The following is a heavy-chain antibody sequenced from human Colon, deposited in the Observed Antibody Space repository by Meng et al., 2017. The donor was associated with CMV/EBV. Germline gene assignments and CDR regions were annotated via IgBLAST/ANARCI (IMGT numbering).Heavy chain of an antibody. CDR2: IYNSGST. Sequence: QLQLEESGPGLVKPSETLSLTCSVSGGSFTTNSYFWAWIRQPPGKGLEYIGSIYNSGSTYYNASLKSRVTMSVDTSKNQFSLKLSSVTAADTAKYYCARGVLNFFDYWAQGTLVTASS. D-gene: IGHD3-10*01. CDR1: GGSFTTNSYF. V-gene: IGHV4-39*07. CDR3: ARGVLNFFDY. J-gene: IGHJ4*02.